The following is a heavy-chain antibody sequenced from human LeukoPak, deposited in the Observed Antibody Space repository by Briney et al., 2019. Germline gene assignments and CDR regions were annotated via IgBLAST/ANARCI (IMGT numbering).Heavy chain of an antibody. CDR2: IHSAGNTT. Sequence: GGSLRLSCAVSGITVSKYCMHWVRQVTGKGLVWVSRIHSAGNTTDYAASVKGRFTITRNSAKYTLYLEMNSMSVDDTAVYYCTRDANHYGGMDVWGQGTTVTVSS. V-gene: IGHV3-74*01. CDR3: TRDANHYGGMDV. J-gene: IGHJ6*02. CDR1: GITVSKYC.